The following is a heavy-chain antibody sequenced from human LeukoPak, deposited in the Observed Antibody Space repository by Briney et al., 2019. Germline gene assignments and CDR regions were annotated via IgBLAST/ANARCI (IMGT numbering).Heavy chain of an antibody. CDR3: ATTIRLPHGYFDL. Sequence: SETLSLTCAVYGGSFSGYYWSWIRQPPGKGLEWIGEINHSGSTNYNPSLKSRVTISVDTSKNQFSLKLSSVTAADTAVYYCATTIRLPHGYFDLWGRGTLVTVSS. J-gene: IGHJ2*01. V-gene: IGHV4-34*01. CDR1: GGSFSGYY. CDR2: INHSGST. D-gene: IGHD4-11*01.